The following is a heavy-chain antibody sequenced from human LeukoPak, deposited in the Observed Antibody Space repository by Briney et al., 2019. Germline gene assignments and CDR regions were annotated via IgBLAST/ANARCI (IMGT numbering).Heavy chain of an antibody. CDR3: ARGGDYKNDY. J-gene: IGHJ4*02. CDR1: GFTFSSYW. V-gene: IGHV3-74*01. D-gene: IGHD4-17*01. Sequence: TGGSLRLSCAASGFTFSSYWMHWVRQTPGKGLVWVSRINGAGSSMSYADSVKGRVTISRDNAKNTLYLQMNNLRAEDTAVYYCARGGDYKNDYWGQGTLVTVSS. CDR2: INGAGSSM.